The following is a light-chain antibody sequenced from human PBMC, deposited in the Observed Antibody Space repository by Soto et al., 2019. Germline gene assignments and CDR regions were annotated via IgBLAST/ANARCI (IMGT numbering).Light chain of an antibody. CDR1: SSNFGGYNY. CDR2: AVT. Sequence: QSVLTQPASVSGSPGQSITISCTGTSSNFGGYNYVSWYQQHPGKAPKLIIYAVTDRPSGVSSRFSGSKSGNTASLTISGLQAEDEADYYCTSYTGSSTLGVFGGGTKLTVL. CDR3: TSYTGSSTLGV. J-gene: IGLJ2*01. V-gene: IGLV2-14*01.